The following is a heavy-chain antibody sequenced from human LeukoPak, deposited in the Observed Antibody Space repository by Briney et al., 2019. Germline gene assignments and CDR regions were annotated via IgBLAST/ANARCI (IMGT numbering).Heavy chain of an antibody. CDR1: GYTFTGYY. CDR3: ARDSGVIAVALYYFDY. V-gene: IGHV1-2*02. CDR2: INPNSGGT. J-gene: IGHJ4*02. Sequence: ASVKVSCKASGYTFTGYYMHWVRQAPGQGLEWMGWINPNSGGTNYAQKFQGRVTMTRDTSISTAHMELSRLRSDDTAVYYCARDSGVIAVALYYFDYWGQGTLVTVSS. D-gene: IGHD6-19*01.